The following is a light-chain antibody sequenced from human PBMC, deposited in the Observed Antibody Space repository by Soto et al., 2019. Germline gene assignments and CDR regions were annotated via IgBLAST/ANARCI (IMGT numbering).Light chain of an antibody. CDR1: SSNIGNNY. CDR2: DNN. CDR3: GTWDSSLSAGDVV. V-gene: IGLV1-51*01. J-gene: IGLJ2*01. Sequence: QSVLTHPPSVSAARGQKVTISCSGSSSNIGNNYVSWYQQLPGTAPKLLIYDNNKRPSGIPDRFSGSKSGTSATLGITGLQTGDEADYYCGTWDSSLSAGDVVFGGGTKVTVL.